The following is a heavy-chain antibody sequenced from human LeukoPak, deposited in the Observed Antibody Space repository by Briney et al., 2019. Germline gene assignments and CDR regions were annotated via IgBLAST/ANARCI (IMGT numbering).Heavy chain of an antibody. CDR1: GFTFSSYE. CDR2: ISSSGSTI. J-gene: IGHJ6*03. CDR3: VRSPGYSSGWYGTYYYYYYMDV. D-gene: IGHD6-19*01. Sequence: GGSLRLSCAASGFTFSSYEMNWVRQAPGKGLEWVSYISSSGSTIYYADSVKGRFTISRDNAKNSLYLQMNSLRAEDTAVYYCVRSPGYSSGWYGTYYYYYYMDVWGKGTTVTVSS. V-gene: IGHV3-48*03.